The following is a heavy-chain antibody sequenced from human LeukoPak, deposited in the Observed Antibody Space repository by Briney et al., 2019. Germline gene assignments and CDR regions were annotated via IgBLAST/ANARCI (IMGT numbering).Heavy chain of an antibody. V-gene: IGHV1-69*05. Sequence: SVKVSCKASGGTFSSYAISWVRQAPGQGLEWMGGIIPIFGTANYAQKFQGRVTITTDESTSTAYMELSRLRSDDTAVYYCARVGGDRSYYYMDVWGKGTTVTVSS. D-gene: IGHD2-21*01. CDR1: GGTFSSYA. J-gene: IGHJ6*03. CDR3: ARVGGDRSYYYMDV. CDR2: IIPIFGTA.